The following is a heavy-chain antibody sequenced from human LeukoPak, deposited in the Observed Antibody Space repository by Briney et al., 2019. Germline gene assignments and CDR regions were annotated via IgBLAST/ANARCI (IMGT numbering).Heavy chain of an antibody. CDR1: GFTFDDYA. D-gene: IGHD3-22*01. CDR2: ISWNSGSI. J-gene: IGHJ4*02. CDR3: AKVSSGYYSN. V-gene: IGHV3-9*01. Sequence: GGSLRHSCAASGFTFDDYAMHWVRQAPGKGLEWVSGISWNSGSIGYADSVKGRFTISRDNAKNSLYLQMNSLRAEDTALYYCAKVSSGYYSNWGQGTLVTVSS.